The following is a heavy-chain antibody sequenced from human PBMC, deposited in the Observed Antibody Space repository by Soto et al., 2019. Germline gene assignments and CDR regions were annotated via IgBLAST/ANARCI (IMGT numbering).Heavy chain of an antibody. J-gene: IGHJ6*02. CDR1: GFTFNTYY. Sequence: QVQLVQSGAELKKPGASVSLSCKASGFTFNTYYIQWVRQSPGEGLQWMGGIYPSNCFTSYPQKFQGRVKMSAETSTSTVYLELSGLKYEDTAGYFCARDWPDTYCGGDCTLGYYYHGMDVWGHGTAVTVSS. D-gene: IGHD2-21*02. V-gene: IGHV1-46*02. CDR2: IYPSNCFT. CDR3: ARDWPDTYCGGDCTLGYYYHGMDV.